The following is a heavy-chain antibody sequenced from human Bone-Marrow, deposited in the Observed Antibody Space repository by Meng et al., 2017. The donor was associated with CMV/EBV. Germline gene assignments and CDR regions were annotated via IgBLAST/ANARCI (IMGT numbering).Heavy chain of an antibody. CDR1: GYSFTSYG. J-gene: IGHJ4*02. CDR3: ARDEQRLAPGFDY. Sequence: ASVKVSWKASGYSFTSYGITWVRQAPGQGLEWVRWISANNSRTNYVEKVRGRVTMTTDTSTTTAYMELRSLTSNDTAVYYCARDEQRLAPGFDYWGQGTLVTVSS. CDR2: ISANNSRT. D-gene: IGHD1/OR15-1a*01. V-gene: IGHV1-18*01.